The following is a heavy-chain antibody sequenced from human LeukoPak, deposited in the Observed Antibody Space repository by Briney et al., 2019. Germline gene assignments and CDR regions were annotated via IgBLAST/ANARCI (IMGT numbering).Heavy chain of an antibody. J-gene: IGHJ3*02. CDR2: IYSGGST. CDR1: GFTVSSNY. D-gene: IGHD3-10*01. CDR3: AREGPYYYGSGSYFDAFDI. Sequence: PGGSLRLSCAASGFTVSSNYMSWVRQAPGKGLEWVSVIYSGGSTYYADSVKGRFTISRDNSKNTLYLQMNSLRAEDTAVYYCAREGPYYYGSGSYFDAFDIWGQGTMVTVSS. V-gene: IGHV3-66*01.